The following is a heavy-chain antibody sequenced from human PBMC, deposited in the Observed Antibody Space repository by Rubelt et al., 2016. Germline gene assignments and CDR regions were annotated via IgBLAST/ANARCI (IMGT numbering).Heavy chain of an antibody. CDR1: GYTFTAYY. J-gene: IGHJ4*02. V-gene: IGHV1-2*06. CDR2: INPNAGST. D-gene: IGHD1-14*01. CDR3: ARDTGG. Sequence: QLQLVQSGAEVKKPGASVNVSCKASGYTFTAYYMHWVRQAPGQGLEWMGRINPNAGSTSYGPNFQGRVTMTRDTSISTVYMELSRLRSDDTAMYYCARDTGGWGQGTLVTVSS.